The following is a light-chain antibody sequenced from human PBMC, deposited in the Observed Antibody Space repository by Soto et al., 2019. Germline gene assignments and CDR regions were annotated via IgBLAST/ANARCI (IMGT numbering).Light chain of an antibody. Sequence: DIVMTQSPLSLPVTPGEPASISCRSSQSLLHSNGYNYLDWYLQKPGQSPQLLIYLGSNRASGVPDRFSGSGSGTDFTLKISRVEADDVGVYDCMQSLQTPLTFGGGTKVEIK. CDR3: MQSLQTPLT. V-gene: IGKV2-28*01. J-gene: IGKJ4*01. CDR2: LGS. CDR1: QSLLHSNGYNY.